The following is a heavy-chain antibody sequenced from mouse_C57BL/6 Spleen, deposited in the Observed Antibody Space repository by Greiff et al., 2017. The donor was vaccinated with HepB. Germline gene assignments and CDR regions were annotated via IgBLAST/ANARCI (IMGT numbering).Heavy chain of an antibody. V-gene: IGHV1-64*01. CDR3: ARGGIYDGYSNYFDY. D-gene: IGHD2-3*01. J-gene: IGHJ2*01. Sequence: QVQLQQPGAELVKPGASVKLSCKASGYTFTSYWMHWVKQRPGQGLEWIGMIHPNSGSTNYNEKFKSKATLTLDKSSSTAYMQLSSLTSEDSAVYYCARGGIYDGYSNYFDYWGQGTTLTVSS. CDR1: GYTFTSYW. CDR2: IHPNSGST.